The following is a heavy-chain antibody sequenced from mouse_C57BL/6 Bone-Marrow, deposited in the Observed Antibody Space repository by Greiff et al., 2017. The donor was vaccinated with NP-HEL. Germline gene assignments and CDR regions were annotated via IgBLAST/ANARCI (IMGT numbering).Heavy chain of an antibody. CDR2: IYPSDSET. J-gene: IGHJ3*01. V-gene: IGHV1-61*01. CDR3: ARWGPFAY. CDR1: GYTFTSYW. Sequence: QVQLQQPGAKLVRPGSSVKLSCKASGYTFTSYWMAWVKQRPGQGLEWIGNIYPSDSETHYNQKFKDKATLTVDKSSSTAYMQLSSLTSEDSAVYYCARWGPFAYWGQGTLVTVSA.